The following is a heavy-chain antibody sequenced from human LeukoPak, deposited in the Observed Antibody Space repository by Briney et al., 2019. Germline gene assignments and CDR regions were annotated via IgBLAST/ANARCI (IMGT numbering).Heavy chain of an antibody. CDR1: GGSISRSGYY. CDR3: ARRGXGYHIDY. V-gene: IGHV4-39*01. J-gene: IGHJ4*01. CDR2: IYYSGSS. Sequence: KPSESLSLTCTVSGGSISRSGYYWGWIRQPPGKGLEWIGSIYYSGSSYYNPSLKSRVTLSVDTAKNQFSLKLSSVTAADTAVYYCARRGXGYHIDYWGXGTXVXVSS. D-gene: IGHD3-3*01.